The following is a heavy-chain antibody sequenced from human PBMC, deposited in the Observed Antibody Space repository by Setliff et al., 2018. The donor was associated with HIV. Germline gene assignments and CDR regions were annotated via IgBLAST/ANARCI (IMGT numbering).Heavy chain of an antibody. CDR3: AREYDVLTGYYFSAFDI. CDR2: INPNSGDT. Sequence: ASVKVSCKASGYTFTSYFIPWVRQAPGQGLEWVGRINPNSGDTNFSQRFQGRITMTRATSISTAYVYLNRLRSDDTAVYYCAREYDVLTGYYFSAFDIWGQGTMVTVSS. J-gene: IGHJ3*02. V-gene: IGHV1-2*06. CDR1: GYTFTSYF. D-gene: IGHD3-9*01.